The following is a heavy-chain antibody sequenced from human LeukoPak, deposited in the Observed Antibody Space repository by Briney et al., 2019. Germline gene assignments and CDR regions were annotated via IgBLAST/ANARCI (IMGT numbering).Heavy chain of an antibody. V-gene: IGHV3-64*01. CDR2: IISNGGNT. CDR3: VGSANLAD. D-gene: IGHD4/OR15-4a*01. J-gene: IGHJ4*02. CDR1: GFTFSSYS. Sequence: GGSLRLSCAASGFTFSSYSMHWVRQAPGKGLEYVSGIISNGGNTYYANSVKGRFTISRDNSKNTLYLQMYSLRVEDTAVYYCVGSANLADWGQGTLVTVSS.